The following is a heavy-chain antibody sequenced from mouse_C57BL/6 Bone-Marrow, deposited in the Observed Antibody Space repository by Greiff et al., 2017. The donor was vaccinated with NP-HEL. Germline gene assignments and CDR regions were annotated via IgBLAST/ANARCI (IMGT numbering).Heavy chain of an antibody. D-gene: IGHD1-1*01. CDR1: GYSITSGYY. J-gene: IGHJ1*03. CDR2: ISYDGSN. Sequence: EVKLVESGPGLVKPSQSLSLTCSVTGYSITSGYYWNWIRQFPGNKLEWMGYISYDGSNNYNPSLKNRISITRDTSKNQFFLKLNSVTTEDTATYYCARGGGTYYYGSSYPYWYFDVWGTGTTVTVSS. CDR3: ARGGGTYYYGSSYPYWYFDV. V-gene: IGHV3-6*01.